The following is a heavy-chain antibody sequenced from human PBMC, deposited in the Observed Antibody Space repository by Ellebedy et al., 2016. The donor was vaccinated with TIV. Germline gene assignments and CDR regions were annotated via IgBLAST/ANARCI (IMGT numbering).Heavy chain of an antibody. CDR3: ARDSERGDDGWFDP. J-gene: IGHJ5*02. CDR1: GHSFTSYY. V-gene: IGHV1-46*01. D-gene: IGHD4-17*01. CDR2: IHPSGGRT. Sequence: ASVKVSCXTSGHSFTSYYMHWVRHAPGQGLEWMGLIHPSGGRTSYAQKFQGRVILTRDTSTRTFYMELYSLRSEDTAVYYCARDSERGDDGWFDPWGQGTLVTVSS.